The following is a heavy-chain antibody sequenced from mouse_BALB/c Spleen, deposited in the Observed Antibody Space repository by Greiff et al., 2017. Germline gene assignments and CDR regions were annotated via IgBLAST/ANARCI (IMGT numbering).Heavy chain of an antibody. J-gene: IGHJ4*01. CDR1: GYTFTDYA. V-gene: IGHV1S137*01. CDR3: ARSLYAMDY. Sequence: QVQLKQSGAELVRPGVSVKISCKGSGYTFTDYAMHWVKQSHAKSPEWIGVISTYYGDASYNQKFKGKATMTVDKSSSTAYMELARLTSEDSAIYYCARSLYAMDYWGQGTSVTVSS. CDR2: ISTYYGDA.